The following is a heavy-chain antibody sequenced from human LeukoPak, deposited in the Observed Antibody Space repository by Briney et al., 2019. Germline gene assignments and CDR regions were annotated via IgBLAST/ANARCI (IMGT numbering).Heavy chain of an antibody. J-gene: IGHJ4*02. Sequence: ASVKVSCKASGYTFTDFYMHWVRQAPGQGPEWMGWINTNNGRTSYAQKFQGRVTMTSDTSISTAYMELRSLTSDDTAVYYCASDAYSSSSGLFDYWGQGTLVTVSS. V-gene: IGHV1-2*02. CDR1: GYTFTDFY. CDR2: INTNNGRT. CDR3: ASDAYSSSSGLFDY. D-gene: IGHD6-6*01.